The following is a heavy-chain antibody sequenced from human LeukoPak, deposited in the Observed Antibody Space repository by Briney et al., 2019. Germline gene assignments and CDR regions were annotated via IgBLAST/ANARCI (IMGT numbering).Heavy chain of an antibody. CDR3: ARDSGRPPTSFDS. J-gene: IGHJ4*02. D-gene: IGHD1-1*01. CDR1: GGTFNHFG. CDR2: IIPILDLT. Sequence: ASVKVSCKASGGTFNHFGINWVRQAPGQGLEWMGRIIPILDLTKYAPKIQDRVTITADKSTSTAYMELNSLRSEDTAVYFCARDSGRPPTSFDSWGQGTLVTVSS. V-gene: IGHV1-69*04.